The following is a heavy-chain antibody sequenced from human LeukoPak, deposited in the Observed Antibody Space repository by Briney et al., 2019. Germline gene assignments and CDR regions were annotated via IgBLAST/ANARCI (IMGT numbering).Heavy chain of an antibody. J-gene: IGHJ4*02. D-gene: IGHD3-10*02. V-gene: IGHV3-48*01. CDR3: ASLFLSIDY. Sequence: RGSLRLSCAASGFTFSSYSMNWVRQAPGKGLEWVSYISSSSSTIYYADSVKGRFTISRDNAKNSLYLQMNSLRAEDTAVYYCASLFLSIDYWGQGTLVTVSS. CDR1: GFTFSSYS. CDR2: ISSSSSTI.